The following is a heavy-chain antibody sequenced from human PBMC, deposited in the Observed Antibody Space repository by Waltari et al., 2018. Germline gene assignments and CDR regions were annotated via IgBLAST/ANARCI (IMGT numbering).Heavy chain of an antibody. V-gene: IGHV4-4*02. J-gene: IGHJ4*02. CDR3: ATSSFVAVLDS. CDR1: RGLPSNINL. CDR2: IHRTGSR. D-gene: IGHD6-19*01. Sequence: QVQLQESGPGLVKPSGTLSLTCGVSRGLPSNINLWNLIRQAPGEGLEWLGEIHRTGSRNYNPSLKSRLTMSVDKSNSQVSMRLKSVTAADTAVYYCATSSFVAVLDSWGQGTLVTVSS.